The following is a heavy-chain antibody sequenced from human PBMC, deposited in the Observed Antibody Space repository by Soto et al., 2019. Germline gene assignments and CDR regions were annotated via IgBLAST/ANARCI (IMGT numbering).Heavy chain of an antibody. Sequence: GGSLRLSCAASGFTFSSYGIHWVRQAPGKGLEWVAVISYDGSNKYYADSVKGRFTISRDNSKNRLYLQMNSLRAEDTAVYYCAKGGNYAYYYYFYMDVWGKGTTVTVSS. CDR2: ISYDGSNK. CDR1: GFTFSSYG. V-gene: IGHV3-30*18. CDR3: AKGGNYAYYYYFYMDV. J-gene: IGHJ6*03. D-gene: IGHD1-7*01.